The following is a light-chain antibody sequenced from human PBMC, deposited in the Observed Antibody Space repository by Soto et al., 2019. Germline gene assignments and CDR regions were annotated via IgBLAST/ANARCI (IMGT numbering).Light chain of an antibody. CDR1: QSLSSSN. CDR2: GAS. J-gene: IGKJ4*01. CDR3: QQYGSSPVT. Sequence: EIVLTQSPGTLSLSPGERATLSCRASQSLSSSNLAWYQQKPGQAPRLLIYGASSRATGIPDRFSGSGSGTDFTLTISRLEPEDFAVYYCQQYGSSPVTFGGGTKVEIK. V-gene: IGKV3-20*01.